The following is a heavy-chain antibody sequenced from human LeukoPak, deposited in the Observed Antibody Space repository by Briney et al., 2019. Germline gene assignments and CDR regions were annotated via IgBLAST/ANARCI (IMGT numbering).Heavy chain of an antibody. V-gene: IGHV3-33*01. Sequence: GGSLRLSCAASGFTFSSYGMHWVRQAPGKGLEWVAVIWYDGSNKYYADSVKGRFTISRDNSKNTLYLQMNSLRAEDTAVYYCARDPDYGDPWGVWYYYYGMDVWGQGTTVTVSS. CDR2: IWYDGSNK. D-gene: IGHD4-17*01. J-gene: IGHJ6*02. CDR3: ARDPDYGDPWGVWYYYYGMDV. CDR1: GFTFSSYG.